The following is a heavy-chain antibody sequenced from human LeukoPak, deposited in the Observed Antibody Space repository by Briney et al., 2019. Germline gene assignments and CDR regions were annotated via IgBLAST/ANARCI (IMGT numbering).Heavy chain of an antibody. CDR1: GYTFTGYY. D-gene: IGHD3-3*01. J-gene: IGHJ4*02. CDR3: VREMLARHHDFWSGYYSGFFDY. V-gene: IGHV1-2*02. CDR2: INPNSGGT. Sequence: ASVKVSCKASGYTFTGYYMHWVRQAPGQGLEWMGWINPNSGGTNYAQKFQGRVTMTRDTSISTAYMELSRLRSDDTAVYYCVREMLARHHDFWSGYYSGFFDYWGQGTLVTVSS.